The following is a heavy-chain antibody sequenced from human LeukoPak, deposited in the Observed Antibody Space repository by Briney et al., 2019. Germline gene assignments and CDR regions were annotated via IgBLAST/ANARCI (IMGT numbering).Heavy chain of an antibody. CDR3: ARDQWLGIDY. Sequence: SETLSLTCTVSGGSISSYYWSWIRQPPGKGLEWIGYIYYSGSTNYNPSLKSRVTISVDTSKNQFSLKLSSVTAAGTAVYYCARDQWLGIDYWGQGTLVTVSS. CDR1: GGSISSYY. CDR2: IYYSGST. V-gene: IGHV4-59*01. J-gene: IGHJ4*02. D-gene: IGHD6-19*01.